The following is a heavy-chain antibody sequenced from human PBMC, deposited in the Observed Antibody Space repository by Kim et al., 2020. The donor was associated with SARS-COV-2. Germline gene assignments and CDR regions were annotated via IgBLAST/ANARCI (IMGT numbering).Heavy chain of an antibody. J-gene: IGHJ6*02. V-gene: IGHV3-43*02. CDR1: GFTFDDYA. D-gene: IGHD2-2*02. CDR3: ATLGYCSSTSCYNSMGYGMDV. Sequence: GGSLRLSCAASGFTFDDYAMHWVRQAPGKGLEWVSLISGDGGSTYYADSVKGRFTISRDNSKNSLYLQMNSLRTEDTALYYCATLGYCSSTSCYNSMGYGMDVWGHGTTVTVSS. CDR2: ISGDGGST.